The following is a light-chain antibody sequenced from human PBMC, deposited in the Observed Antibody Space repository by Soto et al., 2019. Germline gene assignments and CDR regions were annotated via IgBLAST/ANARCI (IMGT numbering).Light chain of an antibody. V-gene: IGKV1-17*01. Sequence: IQMTPSPSSLSASVGDRVTITCRASQGIRNDLGWYQQRPGKAPKRLIFAASSLQSGVPSRFSGSGSGTDLTLTVSSLQPGDFATYNCLYHTGYPQTFGQGTKVENK. J-gene: IGKJ1*01. CDR2: AAS. CDR3: LYHTGYPQT. CDR1: QGIRND.